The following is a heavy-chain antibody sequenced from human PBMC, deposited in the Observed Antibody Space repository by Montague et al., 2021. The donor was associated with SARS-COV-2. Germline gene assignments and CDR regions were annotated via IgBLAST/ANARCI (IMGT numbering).Heavy chain of an antibody. D-gene: IGHD1-26*01. J-gene: IGHJ4*02. Sequence: YNDYAVSVKSRITINPDTSKNQISLQLNSVTPEDTAVYYCARTSASSDYWGQGTLVTVS. CDR3: ARTSASSDY. V-gene: IGHV6-1*01. CDR2: YN.